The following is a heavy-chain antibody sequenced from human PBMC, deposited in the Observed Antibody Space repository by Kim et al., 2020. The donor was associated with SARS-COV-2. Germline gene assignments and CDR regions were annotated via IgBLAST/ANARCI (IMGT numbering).Heavy chain of an antibody. D-gene: IGHD3-10*01. CDR2: INIGNGDT. J-gene: IGHJ4*02. V-gene: IGHV1-3*04. CDR1: GYTFTDYA. Sequence: ASVKVSCTASGYTFTDYAMHWVRLAPGQGLEWMGWINIGNGDTKYSPKFQDRVTITRDTSASTAYMELSSLRFEDTAVYYCVRGDLWFGAVPDYWGQGTL. CDR3: VRGDLWFGAVPDY.